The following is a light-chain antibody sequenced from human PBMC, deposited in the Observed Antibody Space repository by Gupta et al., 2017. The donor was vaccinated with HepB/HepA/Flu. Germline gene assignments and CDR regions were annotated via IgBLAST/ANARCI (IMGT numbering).Light chain of an antibody. Sequence: DIQLTQSPSFVSASIGDRVTITCRASQGISNSLVWYQQKPGKAPKLLISAASTLQNGVPSRFSGSGSGTEFTLTISSLQPEDFATYCCQQVKSYPLSFGGGTKVEIK. CDR1: QGISNS. V-gene: IGKV1-9*01. CDR3: QQVKSYPLS. J-gene: IGKJ4*01. CDR2: AAS.